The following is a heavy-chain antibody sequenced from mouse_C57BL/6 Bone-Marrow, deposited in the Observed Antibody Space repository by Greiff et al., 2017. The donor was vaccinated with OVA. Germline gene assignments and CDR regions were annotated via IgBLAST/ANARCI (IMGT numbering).Heavy chain of an antibody. CDR3: ASWAPYYYAMDY. CDR1: GFTFSDYG. J-gene: IGHJ4*01. Sequence: EVKLMESGGGLVKPGGSLKLSCAASGFTFSDYGMHWVRQAPEKGLEWVAYISSGSSTIYYADTVKGRFTISRDNAKNTLFLQMTSLRSEDTAMYYCASWAPYYYAMDYWGQGTSVTVSS. CDR2: ISSGSSTI. V-gene: IGHV5-17*01.